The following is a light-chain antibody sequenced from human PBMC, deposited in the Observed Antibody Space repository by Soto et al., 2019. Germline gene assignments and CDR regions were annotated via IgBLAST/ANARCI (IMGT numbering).Light chain of an antibody. Sequence: QPVLTQSPSASASLGASVKLTCTLSSGHSSYAIAWHQQQPEKGPRYLMKLNSDGSHRRGNGIPDRFSGSSSGAERYLTISSLQSEHEADYYCQTWGTGIQVFGGGTKLTVL. CDR1: SGHSSYA. CDR2: LNSDGSH. J-gene: IGLJ3*02. V-gene: IGLV4-69*01. CDR3: QTWGTGIQV.